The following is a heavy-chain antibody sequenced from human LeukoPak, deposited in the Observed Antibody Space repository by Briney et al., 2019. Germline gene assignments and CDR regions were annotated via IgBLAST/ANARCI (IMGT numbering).Heavy chain of an antibody. V-gene: IGHV1-2*02. CDR3: ARVKKLMPEFEF. CDR2: INPNSGAT. D-gene: IGHD2-2*01. Sequence: ASLKVSCKASGYTFTGYYIHWVRLAPGQGLEWMGWINPNSGATKYAQKFQGRVSMTRDTSINTAYMDLTNLRSDDTAIFYCARVKKLMPEFEFWGQGTLVTVSS. J-gene: IGHJ4*02. CDR1: GYTFTGYY.